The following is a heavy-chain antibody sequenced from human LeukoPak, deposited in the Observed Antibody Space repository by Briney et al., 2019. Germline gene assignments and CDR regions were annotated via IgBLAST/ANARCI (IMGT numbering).Heavy chain of an antibody. CDR3: AKEEYYYDSSGYRH. V-gene: IGHV3-23*01. CDR1: GFTFSSYS. Sequence: PGGSLRLSCAASGFTFSSYSMNWVRQAPGKGLEWVSAISGSGGSTYYADSVKGRFTISRDNSKNTLYLQMNSLRAEDTAVYYCAKEEYYYDSSGYRHWGQGTLVTVSS. J-gene: IGHJ4*02. D-gene: IGHD3-22*01. CDR2: ISGSGGST.